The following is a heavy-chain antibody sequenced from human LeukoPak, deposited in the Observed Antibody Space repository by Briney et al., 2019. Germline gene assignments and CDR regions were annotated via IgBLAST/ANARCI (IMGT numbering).Heavy chain of an antibody. D-gene: IGHD2-15*01. Sequence: SETLSLTCTASGYSISSGYYWGWIGQPPGKGLEWIGSIYYSGSTYYNPSLKSRVTISVDTSKNQFSLKLSSVTAADTAVYYCARLVRYCSGGSCYYFDYWGQGTLVTVSS. CDR2: IYYSGST. CDR3: ARLVRYCSGGSCYYFDY. J-gene: IGHJ4*02. CDR1: GYSISSGYY. V-gene: IGHV4-38-2*02.